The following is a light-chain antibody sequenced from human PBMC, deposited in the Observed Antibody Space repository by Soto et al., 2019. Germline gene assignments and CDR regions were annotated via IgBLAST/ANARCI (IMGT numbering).Light chain of an antibody. J-gene: IGLJ3*02. CDR2: EVS. CDR3: STYAGSITV. CDR1: SSDVGGYNF. V-gene: IGLV2-14*01. Sequence: QSALTQPASVSGSPGQSITISCTGTSSDVGGYNFVSWYHHHPGKVPTILIYEVSNRPSGVSNRFSGSKSGNTASLTISGLQDEDEADYYCSTYAGSITVFGGGTKLTVL.